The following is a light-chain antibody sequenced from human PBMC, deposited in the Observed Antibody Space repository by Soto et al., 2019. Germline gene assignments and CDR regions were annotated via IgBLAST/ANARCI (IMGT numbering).Light chain of an antibody. V-gene: IGLV2-23*01. J-gene: IGLJ1*01. CDR1: SSDVGSYNL. Sequence: QSALTQPASVSGSPGQSITISCTGTSSDVGSYNLVSWYQQHPGKAPKLMIYEGSKRPSGVSNRFSGSKSGNTASLKISGLQAEDEADYYCCSYAGSSVFGTGTKLTVL. CDR3: CSYAGSSV. CDR2: EGS.